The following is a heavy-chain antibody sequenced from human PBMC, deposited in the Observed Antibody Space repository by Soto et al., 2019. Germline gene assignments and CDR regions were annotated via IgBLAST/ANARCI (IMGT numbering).Heavy chain of an antibody. D-gene: IGHD5-18*01. CDR2: IYYSVST. J-gene: IGHJ4*02. CDR3: ARGGYSYGSFDY. V-gene: IGHV4-31*03. Sequence: QVQLQESGPGLVKPSQTLSLTCTVSGGSISSGGYYWSWIRQHPGKGLEWIGYIYYSVSTYYNPSLTSRVTISVDTSKNQFSLKLSSVTAADTAVYYCARGGYSYGSFDYWGQGTLVTVSS. CDR1: GGSISSGGYY.